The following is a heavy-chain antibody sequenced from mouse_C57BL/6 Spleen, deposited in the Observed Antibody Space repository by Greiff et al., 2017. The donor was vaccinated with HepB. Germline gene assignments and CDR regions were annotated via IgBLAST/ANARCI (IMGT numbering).Heavy chain of an antibody. J-gene: IGHJ2*01. V-gene: IGHV1-64*01. D-gene: IGHD1-1*01. CDR2: IHPNSGST. CDR1: GYTFTSYW. CDR3: ARDGSSPLYFDY. Sequence: VQLQQPGAELVKPGASVKLSCKASGYTFTSYWMHWVKQRPGQGLEWIGMIHPNSGSTNYNEKFKSKATLTVDKSSSTAYMQLSSLTSEDSAVYYCARDGSSPLYFDYWGQGTTLTVSS.